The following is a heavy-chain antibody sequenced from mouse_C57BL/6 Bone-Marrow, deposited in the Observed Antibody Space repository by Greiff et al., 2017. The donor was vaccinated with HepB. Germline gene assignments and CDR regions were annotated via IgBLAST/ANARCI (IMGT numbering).Heavy chain of an antibody. V-gene: IGHV1-15*01. CDR2: IDPETGGT. CDR1: GYTFTDYE. J-gene: IGHJ3*01. D-gene: IGHD3-2*01. Sequence: VKLQESGAELVRPGASVTLSCKASGYTFTDYEMHWVKQTPVHGLEWIGAIDPETGGTAYNQKFKGKAILTADKSSSTAYMELRSLTSEDSAVYYCTRDSSPWFAYWGQGTLVTVSA. CDR3: TRDSSPWFAY.